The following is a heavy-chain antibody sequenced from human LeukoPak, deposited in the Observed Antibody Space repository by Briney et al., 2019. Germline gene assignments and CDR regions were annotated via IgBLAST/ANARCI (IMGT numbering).Heavy chain of an antibody. CDR1: GYTFTGYY. Sequence: GASVKVSCKASGYTFTGYYMHWVRQAPGPRLEWMGWINPNSGGTNYAQKFQGRVTMTRDTSISTAYMELSRLRSDDTAVYYCARDFGAAATYYYYMDVWGKGTTVTVSS. D-gene: IGHD2-2*01. V-gene: IGHV1-2*02. CDR2: INPNSGGT. CDR3: ARDFGAAATYYYYMDV. J-gene: IGHJ6*03.